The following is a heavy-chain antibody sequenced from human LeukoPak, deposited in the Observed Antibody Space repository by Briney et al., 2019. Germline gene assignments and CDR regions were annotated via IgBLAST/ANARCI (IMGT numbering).Heavy chain of an antibody. V-gene: IGHV3-30*18. CDR2: LSYDGTNG. CDR1: GFAFSAYG. CDR3: AKGLNSGWYGQSFDL. D-gene: IGHD6-19*01. Sequence: SLRLSCAASGFAFSAYGMHWVRQAPGKGLEWVAVLSYDGTNGYYAGSVKGRLTISRDNSKNTLDLQMNSLRAEDTAVYYCAKGLNSGWYGQSFDLWGQGTLVTVSS. J-gene: IGHJ4*02.